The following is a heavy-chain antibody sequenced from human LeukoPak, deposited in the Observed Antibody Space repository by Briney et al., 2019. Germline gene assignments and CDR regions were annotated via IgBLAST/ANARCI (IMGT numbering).Heavy chain of an antibody. Sequence: GGSLRLSCAASGFTFSNAWMNWVRQAPGKGLEWVGRIKSKTDGGTTDYPAPVKGRFTISRDDSKNTLYLQMNSLKTEDTAVYYCTRENHDFWSGYYFDYWGQGTLVTVSS. J-gene: IGHJ4*02. CDR1: GFTFSNAW. CDR2: IKSKTDGGTT. D-gene: IGHD3-3*01. CDR3: TRENHDFWSGYYFDY. V-gene: IGHV3-15*07.